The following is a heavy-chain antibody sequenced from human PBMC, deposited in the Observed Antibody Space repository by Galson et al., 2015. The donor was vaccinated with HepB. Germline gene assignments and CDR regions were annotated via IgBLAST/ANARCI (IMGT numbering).Heavy chain of an antibody. J-gene: IGHJ4*02. D-gene: IGHD6-19*01. V-gene: IGHV3-7*01. Sequence: SLRLSCAASGFTFSSYWMSWVRQAPGKGLEWLANIKQAGSEKYYVDSVKGRFTISRDNAKNSLYLQMNSLRAEDTAVYYCARDLRGSGWYVDYWGQGTLVTVSS. CDR1: GFTFSSYW. CDR2: IKQAGSEK. CDR3: ARDLRGSGWYVDY.